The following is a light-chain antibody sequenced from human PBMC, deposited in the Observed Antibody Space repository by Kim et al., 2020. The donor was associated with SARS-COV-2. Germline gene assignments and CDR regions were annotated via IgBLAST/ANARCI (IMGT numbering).Light chain of an antibody. Sequence: ASVRDTVTVTCRASQGVSNALAWYQPKPVKAPKLLLYGASTLQSGGPSRFSGSGSGTDYTLTISSLQPEDLGTFYCQQSYGIPWTFGQGTKVDIK. V-gene: IGKV1-NL1*01. CDR3: QQSYGIPWT. J-gene: IGKJ1*01. CDR1: QGVSNA. CDR2: GAS.